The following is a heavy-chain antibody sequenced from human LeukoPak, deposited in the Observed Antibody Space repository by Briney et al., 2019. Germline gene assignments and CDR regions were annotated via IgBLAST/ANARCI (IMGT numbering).Heavy chain of an antibody. V-gene: IGHV3-23*01. CDR2: ISGSGGST. CDR1: ESTVISKY. CDR3: AKDATTYYYDSSGYYYQDY. Sequence: GGSLRLSCAASESTVISKYMSWVRQAPGKGLEWVSAISGSGGSTYYADSVKGRFTISRDNSKNTLYLQMNSLRAEDTAVYYCAKDATTYYYDSSGYYYQDYWGQGTLVTVSS. D-gene: IGHD3-22*01. J-gene: IGHJ4*02.